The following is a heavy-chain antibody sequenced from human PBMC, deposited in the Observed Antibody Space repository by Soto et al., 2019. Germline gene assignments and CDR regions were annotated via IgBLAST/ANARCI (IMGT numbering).Heavy chain of an antibody. CDR2: IRSSGRSI. CDR3: TRVRDSNDY. D-gene: IGHD3-22*01. J-gene: IGHJ4*02. CDR1: GFTFSSYE. V-gene: IGHV3-48*03. Sequence: GGSLRLSCVGSGFTFSSYEMNWIRQAPGKGLEWVSNIRSSGRSINYADSVKGRFTISRDNAKNSLYLQMNSLRAEDTAVYYCTRVRDSNDYWGQGTLVTVSS.